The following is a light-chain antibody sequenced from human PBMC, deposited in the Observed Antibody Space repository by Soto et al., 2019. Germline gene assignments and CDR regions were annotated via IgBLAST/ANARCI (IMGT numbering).Light chain of an antibody. CDR1: QGVTSY. J-gene: IGKJ5*01. CDR2: DAS. V-gene: IGKV3-11*01. CDR3: QQLSNWPPIT. Sequence: EIVVTQSPATLSVSTGGRATLSCRASQGVTSYLAWYQQKPGQAPRLLIYDASSRATGIPARFSGSGSGTDFTLTISSLEPEDFAVYYCQQLSNWPPITFGQGTRLEIK.